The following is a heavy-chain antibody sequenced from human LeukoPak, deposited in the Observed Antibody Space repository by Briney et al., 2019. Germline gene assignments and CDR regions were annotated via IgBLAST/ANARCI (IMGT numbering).Heavy chain of an antibody. Sequence: GGSLRLSCAASGFIVSSNYMSWVRQAPGKGLEWVSVIYSGGSTYYADSVKGRFTISRDNSKNTLYLQMNSLRAEDTSVYYCASSIWAETDAFDIWGQGTMVTVSS. CDR2: IYSGGST. D-gene: IGHD6-13*01. V-gene: IGHV3-66*01. CDR3: ASSIWAETDAFDI. J-gene: IGHJ3*02. CDR1: GFIVSSNY.